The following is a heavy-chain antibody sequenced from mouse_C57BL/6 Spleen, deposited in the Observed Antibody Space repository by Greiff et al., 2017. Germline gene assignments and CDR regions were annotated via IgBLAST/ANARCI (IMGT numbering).Heavy chain of an antibody. Sequence: EVKLVESGGGLVQPGGSLSLSCAASGFTFTDYYMSWVRQPPGKALEWLGFIRNKANGYTTEYSASVKGRFTISRDNSQRILYLQMNALRADDSATYYCARYGHQRHYYAMDYWGQGTSVTVSS. V-gene: IGHV7-3*01. CDR3: ARYGHQRHYYAMDY. J-gene: IGHJ4*01. CDR2: IRNKANGYTT. CDR1: GFTFTDYY.